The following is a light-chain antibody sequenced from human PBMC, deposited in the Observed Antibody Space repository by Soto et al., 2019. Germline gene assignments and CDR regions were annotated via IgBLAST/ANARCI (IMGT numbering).Light chain of an antibody. CDR3: QQYANSPLT. CDR1: QSVSSSY. V-gene: IGKV3-20*01. CDR2: GAS. J-gene: IGKJ3*01. Sequence: EIVLTQSPGILSLSPGEGATLSCRASQSVSSSYLAWYQQKPGQAPRLLIYGASSRATGIPDRFSGSGSGTDFTLTISSLEPEDFAVYYCQQYANSPLTFGPGTKVDIK.